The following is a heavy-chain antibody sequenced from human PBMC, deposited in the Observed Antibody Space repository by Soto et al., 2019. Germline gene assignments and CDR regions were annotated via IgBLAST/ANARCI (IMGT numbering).Heavy chain of an antibody. D-gene: IGHD5-12*01. CDR2: IIPIFGTA. Sequence: SVKVSCKASGGTFSSYAISWVRQAPGQGLEWMGGIIPIFGTANYAQKFQGRVTITADESTSTAYMELSSLRSVDTAVYYCARPEGYSGYEHAPTYYGMDVWGQGTTVTVSS. J-gene: IGHJ6*02. V-gene: IGHV1-69*13. CDR3: ARPEGYSGYEHAPTYYGMDV. CDR1: GGTFSSYA.